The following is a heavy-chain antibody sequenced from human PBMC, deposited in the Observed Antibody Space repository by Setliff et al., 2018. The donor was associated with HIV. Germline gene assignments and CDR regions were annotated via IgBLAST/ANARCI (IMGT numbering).Heavy chain of an antibody. CDR3: AISGSPDRRPT. V-gene: IGHV5-51*01. D-gene: IGHD3-10*01. Sequence: GESLKISCEASGYSFTSYWIGWVRQLPGKGLEWMGIIYPGDSVIGYSPSFQGQVSISADKSISTAYLQWSSLKASDTAIYYCAISGSPDRRPTWGQGTLVTVSS. CDR1: GYSFTSYW. J-gene: IGHJ5*02. CDR2: IYPGDSVI.